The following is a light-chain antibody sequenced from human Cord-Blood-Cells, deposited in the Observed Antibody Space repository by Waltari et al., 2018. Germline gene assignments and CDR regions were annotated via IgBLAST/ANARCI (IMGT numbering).Light chain of an antibody. V-gene: IGLV2-8*01. Sequence: QSALTQPPSASGSPGQSVTISCTGTSSDVGGYNYFSWYQQHPGKAPKLMIYEVSTRPSGVPARFSGSKYGNAASLTVSGLQAEDEADYYCSSYAGSNNLVFGGGTKLTVL. CDR1: SSDVGGYNY. CDR3: SSYAGSNNLV. J-gene: IGLJ2*01. CDR2: EVS.